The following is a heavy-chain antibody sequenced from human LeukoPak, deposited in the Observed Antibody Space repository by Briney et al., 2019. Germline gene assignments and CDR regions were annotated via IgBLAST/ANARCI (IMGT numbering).Heavy chain of an antibody. CDR3: ASSPDRNTIFGVVIRTSYYYYYMDV. CDR1: VYTFTGYY. Sequence: ASVKVSYKACVYTFTGYYMHWVRQAPGQGLEWMGRINPNSGGTNYAQKFQGRVTMTRDTSISTAYMELSRLRSDDTAVYYCASSPDRNTIFGVVIRTSYYYYYMDVWGKGTTVTVS. V-gene: IGHV1-2*06. D-gene: IGHD3-3*01. J-gene: IGHJ6*03. CDR2: INPNSGGT.